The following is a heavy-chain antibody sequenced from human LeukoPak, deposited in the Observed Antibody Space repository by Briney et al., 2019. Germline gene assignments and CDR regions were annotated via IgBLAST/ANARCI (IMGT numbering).Heavy chain of an antibody. CDR1: GYTFTNNY. Sequence: ASVKVSCKASGYTFTNNYLHWVRQAPGQGLEWMGIINPSGGSTSYAQKFQGRVTMTRDTSTSTVYMELSSLRSEDTAVYYCARDRREYYDSRRYYFDYWGQGTLVTVSS. CDR2: INPSGGST. D-gene: IGHD3-22*01. V-gene: IGHV1-46*01. J-gene: IGHJ4*02. CDR3: ARDRREYYDSRRYYFDY.